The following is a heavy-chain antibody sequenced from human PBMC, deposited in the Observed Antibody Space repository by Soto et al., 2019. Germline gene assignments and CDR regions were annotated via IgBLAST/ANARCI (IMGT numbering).Heavy chain of an antibody. V-gene: IGHV4-59*11. Sequence: QVQLEKSGPGLVKPSETLSLTCTVSGGSISSHNWSWVRQAPGKGLEWIGCIYYRGNTFYNPSLKSRGTISVDTSYNQFSLKLDSVTPADTAVYYCARDWREASGLDVCGQGTAVTVSS. CDR1: GGSISSHN. CDR3: ARDWREASGLDV. D-gene: IGHD3-3*01. CDR2: IYYRGNT. J-gene: IGHJ6*02.